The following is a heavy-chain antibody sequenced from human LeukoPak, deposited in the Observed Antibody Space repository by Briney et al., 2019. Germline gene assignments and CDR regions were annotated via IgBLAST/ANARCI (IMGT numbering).Heavy chain of an antibody. CDR2: INPSGGST. D-gene: IGHD2-15*01. CDR1: GYTFTSYY. Sequence: ASVKVSCKASGYTFTSYYMHWVRQAPGQGLEWMGIINPSGGSTSYAQKFQGRVTMTRDMSTSTVYMELSSLRSEDTAVYYCARDQSGYCSGGSSTVGYFDYWGQGTLVTVSS. J-gene: IGHJ4*02. V-gene: IGHV1-46*01. CDR3: ARDQSGYCSGGSSTVGYFDY.